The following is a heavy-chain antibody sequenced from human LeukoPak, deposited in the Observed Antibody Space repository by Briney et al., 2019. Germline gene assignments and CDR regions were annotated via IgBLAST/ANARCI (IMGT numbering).Heavy chain of an antibody. CDR2: IIPIFGTA. CDR3: ARGLRKIWFGELLKREGTYYFDY. J-gene: IGHJ4*02. V-gene: IGHV1-69*01. D-gene: IGHD3-10*01. CDR1: GGTFSSYA. Sequence: GSSVKVSCKASGGTFSSYAISWVRQAPGQGLEWMGGIIPIFGTANYAQKFQGRVTITADESTSTAYMELSSLRSEDTAVYYCARGLRKIWFGELLKREGTYYFDYWGQGTLVTVSS.